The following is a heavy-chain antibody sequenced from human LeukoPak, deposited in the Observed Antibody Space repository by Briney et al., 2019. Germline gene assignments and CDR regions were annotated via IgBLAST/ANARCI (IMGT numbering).Heavy chain of an antibody. Sequence: ASVKVSCKASGYTFTSYDINWVRQATGQGLEWMGWMNPNSGNTGYAQKFQGRVTMTRNTSISTAYMELSSLRSEDTAVYYCARGGPRGIRYFDWLSAPYYYYYYMDVWGKGTTVTISS. J-gene: IGHJ6*03. CDR3: ARGGPRGIRYFDWLSAPYYYYYYMDV. CDR1: GYTFTSYD. D-gene: IGHD3-9*01. V-gene: IGHV1-8*01. CDR2: MNPNSGNT.